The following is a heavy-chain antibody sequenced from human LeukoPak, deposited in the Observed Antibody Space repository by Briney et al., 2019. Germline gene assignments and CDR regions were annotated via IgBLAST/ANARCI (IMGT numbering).Heavy chain of an antibody. V-gene: IGHV4-59*08. D-gene: IGHD1/OR15-1a*01. Sequence: PSETLSLTCTVSGGSISSYYWSWIRQPPGKGLEWIGYIYYSGSTNYNPSLKSRVTISVDTSKNQFSPKLSSVTAADTAVYYCARSIIATRSKFDYWGQGNLVTVSS. CDR3: ARSIIATRSKFDY. CDR1: GGSISSYY. CDR2: IYYSGST. J-gene: IGHJ4*02.